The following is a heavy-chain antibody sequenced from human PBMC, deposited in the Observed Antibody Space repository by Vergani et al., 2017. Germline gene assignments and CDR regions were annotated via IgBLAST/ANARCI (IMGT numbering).Heavy chain of an antibody. CDR3: AMNFFYGSGRPYDPFDI. J-gene: IGHJ3*02. CDR1: GYSFTSYW. V-gene: IGHV5-51*03. Sequence: EVMLVQSGAEVKKPGESLKISCKGSGYSFTSYWIGWVRQMPGKGLEWMGIIYPGDSDTRYSPSFQGQVTISADKSISTAYLQWSSPKASDTAMYYCAMNFFYGSGRPYDPFDIWGQGTMVTVSS. CDR2: IYPGDSDT. D-gene: IGHD3-10*01.